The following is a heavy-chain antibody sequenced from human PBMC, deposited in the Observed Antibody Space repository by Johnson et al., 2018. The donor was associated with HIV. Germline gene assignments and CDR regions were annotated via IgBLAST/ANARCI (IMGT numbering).Heavy chain of an antibody. CDR3: AKDYAVRMRANAFDI. D-gene: IGHD6-19*01. Sequence: VQVVESGGGVVQPGGSLRLSCAASGFTFSSYGMHWVRQAPGKGLEWVAFIRYDGSNKYYADSVKGRFTISRDNSKNTLYLQMNSLRAEDTAVYYCAKDYAVRMRANAFDIWGQGTMVTVSS. V-gene: IGHV3-30*02. J-gene: IGHJ3*02. CDR1: GFTFSSYG. CDR2: IRYDGSNK.